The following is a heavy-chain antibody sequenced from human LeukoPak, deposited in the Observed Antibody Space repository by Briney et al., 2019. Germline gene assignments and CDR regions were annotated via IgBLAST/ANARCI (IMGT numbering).Heavy chain of an antibody. CDR1: GGSISGYS. D-gene: IGHD6-13*01. V-gene: IGHV4-59*12. CDR2: THYSGSS. Sequence: SETLSLTCTVSGGSISGYSWSWIRQPPGKGLEWIGYTHYSGSSNYNPSLKSRVTISVDTSKNQFSLKLSSVTAADTAVYYCARVQRYSSSWYHWYFDLWGRGTLVTVS. CDR3: ARVQRYSSSWYHWYFDL. J-gene: IGHJ2*01.